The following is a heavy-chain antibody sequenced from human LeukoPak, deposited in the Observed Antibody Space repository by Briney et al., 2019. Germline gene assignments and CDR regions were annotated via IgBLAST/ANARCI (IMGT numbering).Heavy chain of an antibody. CDR1: GYTFTSYD. D-gene: IGHD6-13*01. Sequence: ASVKVSCKASGYTFTSYDINWVRQATGQGLEWMGWMNPNSGNTGYAQKFQGRVTMTRNTSISTAYMELSSLRSEDTAVYYCARQLVLFRRLEFYFDYWGQGTLVTVSS. V-gene: IGHV1-8*02. CDR3: ARQLVLFRRLEFYFDY. CDR2: MNPNSGNT. J-gene: IGHJ4*02.